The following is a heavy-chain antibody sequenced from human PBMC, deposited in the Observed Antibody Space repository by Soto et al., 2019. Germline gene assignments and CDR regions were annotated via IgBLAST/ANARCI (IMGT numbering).Heavy chain of an antibody. CDR3: ARDWGTPGRGSAVGYYYHYGMDV. Sequence: EVQLVESGGGLVQPGGSLRLSCLASEFTFNTYWMNWVRQAPGRGLEWVAKIKDDGSEKNYVDSVKGRFTISRDNAKNSLYLQMNRLRGEDTAVYFCARDWGTPGRGSAVGYYYHYGMDVWGQGTTVTVSS. D-gene: IGHD6-19*01. CDR2: IKDDGSEK. J-gene: IGHJ6*02. CDR1: EFTFNTYW. V-gene: IGHV3-7*05.